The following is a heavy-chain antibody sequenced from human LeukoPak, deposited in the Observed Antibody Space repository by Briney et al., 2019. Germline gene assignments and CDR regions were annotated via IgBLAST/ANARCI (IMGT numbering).Heavy chain of an antibody. CDR1: GFTFDDYA. D-gene: IGHD1-26*01. CDR3: ARVKGGATTDY. V-gene: IGHV3-20*04. CDR2: INWNGGDT. Sequence: GGSLRLSCAASGFTFDDYAMNWVRQGPGKGLEWVSGINWNGGDTAYADSVKGRFTISRDNAKNSLHLQMNRLRVEDTALYYCARVKGGATTDYWGQGTLVTVSS. J-gene: IGHJ4*02.